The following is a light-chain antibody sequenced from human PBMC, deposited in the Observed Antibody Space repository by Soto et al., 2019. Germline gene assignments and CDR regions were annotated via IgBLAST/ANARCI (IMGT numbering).Light chain of an antibody. Sequence: EIVMTQSPATLSVSPGERATLSCRASQSVSSNLAWHQQKPGQAPRLLIYGASTRATGIPARFSGSGSGTEFTLTISSLQSEDVAVYYCQQYNDWPPYTFGQGTKLEIK. CDR3: QQYNDWPPYT. CDR1: QSVSSN. J-gene: IGKJ2*01. V-gene: IGKV3-15*01. CDR2: GAS.